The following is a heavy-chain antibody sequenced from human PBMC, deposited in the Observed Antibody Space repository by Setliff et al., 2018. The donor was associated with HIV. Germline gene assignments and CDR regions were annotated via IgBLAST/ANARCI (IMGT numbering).Heavy chain of an antibody. V-gene: IGHV4-59*01. D-gene: IGHD1-1*01. CDR3: AQLGMVDDFDY. CDR1: GGSISSYY. CDR2: IFYSGST. Sequence: PSETLSLTCTVSGGSISSYYWSWIRQPPGEGLEWIGYIFYSGSTNYNPSLKSRVTISLDTSKNQFSLKLTSVTAADTAVYYCAQLGMVDDFDYWGQGTLVTVSS. J-gene: IGHJ4*02.